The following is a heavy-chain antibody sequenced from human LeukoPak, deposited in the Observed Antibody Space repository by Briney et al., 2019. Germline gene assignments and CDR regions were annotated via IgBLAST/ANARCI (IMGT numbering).Heavy chain of an antibody. CDR1: GGSISSSDYY. D-gene: IGHD6-19*01. Sequence: SETLSLTCTVSGGSISSSDYYWSWIRQPPGKGLEWIGYIYYSGSTYYNPSLKSRVTISVDTSKNQFSLKLSSVTAADTAVYYCAREKLSGYSSGWYDYWGQGTLVTVSS. CDR2: IYYSGST. V-gene: IGHV4-30-4*08. J-gene: IGHJ4*02. CDR3: AREKLSGYSSGWYDY.